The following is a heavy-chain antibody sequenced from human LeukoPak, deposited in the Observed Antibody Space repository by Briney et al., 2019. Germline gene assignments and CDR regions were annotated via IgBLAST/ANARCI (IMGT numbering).Heavy chain of an antibody. D-gene: IGHD2-2*01. J-gene: IGHJ5*02. CDR2: ISGSGGST. Sequence: GGSLRLSCAASGLTFSSYAMSWVRQAPGKGLEWVSAISGSGGSTYYADSVKGRFTISRDNSKNTLYLQMNSLRAEDTAVYYCAKGRNRLGYCSSTSCYQNYLGNNWFDPWGQGTLVTVSS. V-gene: IGHV3-23*01. CDR3: AKGRNRLGYCSSTSCYQNYLGNNWFDP. CDR1: GLTFSSYA.